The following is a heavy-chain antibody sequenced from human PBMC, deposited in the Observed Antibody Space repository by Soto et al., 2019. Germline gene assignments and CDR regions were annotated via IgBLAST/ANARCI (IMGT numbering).Heavy chain of an antibody. V-gene: IGHV3-30-3*01. Sequence: GGSLRLSCAASGFTFSSYAMHWVRQAPGKGLEWVAVISYDGSNKYYADSVKGRFTISRDNSKNTLYLQMNSLRAEDTAVYYCARDQCSGGSCYPPGPDYWCQGTLVTVSS. CDR1: GFTFSSYA. CDR2: ISYDGSNK. J-gene: IGHJ4*02. D-gene: IGHD2-15*01. CDR3: ARDQCSGGSCYPPGPDY.